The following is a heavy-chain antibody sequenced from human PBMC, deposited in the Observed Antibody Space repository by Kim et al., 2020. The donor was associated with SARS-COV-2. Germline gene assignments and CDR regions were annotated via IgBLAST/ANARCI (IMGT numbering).Heavy chain of an antibody. D-gene: IGHD2-2*01. Sequence: SETLSLTCTVSGGSISSSSYYWGWIRQPPGKGLEWIGSIYYSGSTYYNPSLKSRVTISVDTSKNQFSLKLSSVTAADTAVYYCARHVSAQLLSWYYYYYMDVWGKGTTVTVSS. CDR2: IYYSGST. CDR3: ARHVSAQLLSWYYYYYMDV. V-gene: IGHV4-39*01. J-gene: IGHJ6*03. CDR1: GGSISSSSYY.